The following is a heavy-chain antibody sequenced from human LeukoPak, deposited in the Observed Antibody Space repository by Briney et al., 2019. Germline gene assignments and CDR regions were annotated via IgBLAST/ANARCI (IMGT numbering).Heavy chain of an antibody. D-gene: IGHD6-19*01. J-gene: IGHJ4*02. V-gene: IGHV3-48*01. Sequence: GGSLRLSCAASGFTFSSYSMNWVRQAPGKGLEWVSYISSSSSTIYCADSVKGRFTISRDNAKNSLYLQMNSLRAEDTAVYYCAREPVAQPFDYWGQGTLVTVSS. CDR2: ISSSSSTI. CDR3: AREPVAQPFDY. CDR1: GFTFSSYS.